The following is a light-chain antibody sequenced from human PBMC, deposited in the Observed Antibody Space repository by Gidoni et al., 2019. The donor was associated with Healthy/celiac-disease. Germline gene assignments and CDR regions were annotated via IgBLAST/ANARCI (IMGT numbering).Light chain of an antibody. CDR3: QQRSNWPRLT. CDR2: DAS. CDR1: QSVSSY. V-gene: IGKV3-11*01. Sequence: EIVLTQSQATLTLSPGERDTLSCRASQSVSSYLAWYQQKPGQAPRLLIYDASNSATGIPARFSCSGSGSDFTLTISSLEPEDFAVSSCQQRSNWPRLTFGGGTKVEIK. J-gene: IGKJ4*01.